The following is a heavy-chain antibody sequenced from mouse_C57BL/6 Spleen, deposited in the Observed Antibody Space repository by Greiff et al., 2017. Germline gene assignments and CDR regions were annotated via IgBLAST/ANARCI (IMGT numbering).Heavy chain of an antibody. CDR3: ARRGYYEGIDY. Sequence: QVQLQQSGPELVKPGASVKISCKASGYSFTSYYIHWVKQRPGQGLEWIGWIYPGSGNTKYNEKFKGKATLTADTSSSTAYMQLSSLTSEDSAVYYCARRGYYEGIDYWGQGTTLTGSS. CDR2: IYPGSGNT. J-gene: IGHJ2*01. CDR1: GYSFTSYY. V-gene: IGHV1-66*01. D-gene: IGHD2-3*01.